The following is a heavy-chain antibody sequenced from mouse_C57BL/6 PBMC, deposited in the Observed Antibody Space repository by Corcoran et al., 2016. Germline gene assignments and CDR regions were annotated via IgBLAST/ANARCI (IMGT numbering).Heavy chain of an antibody. Sequence: EVQLQQSGPVLVKPGASVKMSCKASGYTFTDYYMNGVKQSHGKSLEWIGVINPYNGGTSYNQKFKGKATLTVDKSSSTAYMELNSLTSEDSAVYYCANDFSSGTRFAYWGQGTLVTVSA. J-gene: IGHJ3*01. CDR1: GYTFTDYY. CDR3: ANDFSSGTRFAY. V-gene: IGHV1-19*01. CDR2: INPYNGGT. D-gene: IGHD4-1*01.